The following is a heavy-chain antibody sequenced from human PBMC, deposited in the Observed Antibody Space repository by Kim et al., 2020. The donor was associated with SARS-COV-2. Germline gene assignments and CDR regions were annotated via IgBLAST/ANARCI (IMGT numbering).Heavy chain of an antibody. CDR3: ARAKGRGGYYYGMDV. CDR2: MNPRSGDT. V-gene: IGHV1-8*01. D-gene: IGHD3-16*01. CDR1: GYTFTDYD. Sequence: ASVKVSCKASGYTFTDYDITWVRQATGQGLEWMGWMNPRSGDTGYAQRFQGRVTMTRNTSISTAYMELNTLRSEDTAVYYCARAKGRGGYYYGMDVWGQGTTVTVSS. J-gene: IGHJ6*02.